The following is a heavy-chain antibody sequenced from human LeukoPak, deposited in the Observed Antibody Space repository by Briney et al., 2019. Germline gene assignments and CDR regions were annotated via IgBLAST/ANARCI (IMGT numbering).Heavy chain of an antibody. CDR2: MNPNSGNT. CDR3: ARNVASTGYFVY. V-gene: IGHV1-8*01. CDR1: GYAFTTYD. J-gene: IGHJ4*02. D-gene: IGHD2-21*01. Sequence: ASVKVSCKASGYAFTTYDINCVRQATGQGLEWLGWMNPNSGNTGYAQKFQGRVSMTRDTSISTAYMELSSLRSEDTAVYYCARNVASTGYFVYWGQGTLVTVSS.